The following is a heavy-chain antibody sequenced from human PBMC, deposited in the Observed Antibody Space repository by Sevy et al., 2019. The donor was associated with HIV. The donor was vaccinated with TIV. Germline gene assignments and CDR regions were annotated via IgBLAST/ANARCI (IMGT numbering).Heavy chain of an antibody. V-gene: IGHV3-30*02. D-gene: IGHD2-8*01. Sequence: GGSLRLSCAASGFTFSYSGMHCVRQAPGKELEWVAFIKFDGSSQYYADSVKGRFTILRDNSKKTLYLQMNSLTTDDTAVYYCAKNTAAVGVGGFDYWGQGALVTVSS. J-gene: IGHJ4*02. CDR2: IKFDGSSQ. CDR3: AKNTAAVGVGGFDY. CDR1: GFTFSYSG.